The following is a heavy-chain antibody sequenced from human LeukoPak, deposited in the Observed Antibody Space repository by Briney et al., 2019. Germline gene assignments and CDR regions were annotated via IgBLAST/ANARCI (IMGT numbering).Heavy chain of an antibody. J-gene: IGHJ5*01. CDR3: ARDPGVGAISDS. Sequence: PGRSLRLSSAASGFTFSDYYMSWSRQAPGKGLEWVSYISISGSTIYSADSVPGRFTTSRDNAKNSLYLQMHSLRGEDTAVYYCARDPGVGAISDSWGEGTLVTVSS. CDR1: GFTFSDYY. CDR2: ISISGSTI. V-gene: IGHV3-11*04. D-gene: IGHD1-26*01.